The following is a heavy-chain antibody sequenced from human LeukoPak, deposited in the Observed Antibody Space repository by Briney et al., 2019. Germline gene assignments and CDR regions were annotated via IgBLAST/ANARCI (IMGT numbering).Heavy chain of an antibody. CDR2: ITTSSSYM. D-gene: IGHD2-15*01. V-gene: IGHV3-21*01. CDR3: ARDLRALGYCSGGSCYMLYY. Sequence: GGSLRLSCVASGFTFSDYNMNWVRQAPGKGLGWVSSITTSSSYMYYADSVKGRFTISRDNAKNSLYLQMNSLRAEDTAVYYCARDLRALGYCSGGSCYMLYYWGQGTLVTVSS. J-gene: IGHJ4*02. CDR1: GFTFSDYN.